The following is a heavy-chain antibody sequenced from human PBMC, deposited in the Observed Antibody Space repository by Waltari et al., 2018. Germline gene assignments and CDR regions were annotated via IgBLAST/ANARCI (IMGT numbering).Heavy chain of an antibody. D-gene: IGHD2-21*02. CDR1: GGTFGSYA. J-gene: IGHJ6*03. CDR2: IIPIFGTA. Sequence: QVQLVQSGAEVKKPGSSVKVSCKASGGTFGSYATSWVRQSPGQGLEWRGGIIPIFGTANYAQKFQGRVTITTDESTSTAYMELSSLRSEDTAVYYCAVARGDWGYYYMDVWGKGTTVTVSS. V-gene: IGHV1-69*05. CDR3: AVARGDWGYYYMDV.